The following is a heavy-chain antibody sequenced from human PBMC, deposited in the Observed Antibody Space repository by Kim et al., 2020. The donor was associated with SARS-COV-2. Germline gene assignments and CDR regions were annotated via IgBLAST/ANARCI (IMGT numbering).Heavy chain of an antibody. Sequence: GGSLRLSCAASGFTFSSYSMNWVRQAPGKGLEWVSSISSSSSYIYYADSVKGRFTISRDNAKNSLYLQMNSLRAEDTAVYYCAREREELHRPYYYYYGMDVWGQGTTVTVSS. CDR1: GFTFSSYS. CDR3: AREREELHRPYYYYYGMDV. CDR2: ISSSSSYI. J-gene: IGHJ6*02. D-gene: IGHD1-26*01. V-gene: IGHV3-21*01.